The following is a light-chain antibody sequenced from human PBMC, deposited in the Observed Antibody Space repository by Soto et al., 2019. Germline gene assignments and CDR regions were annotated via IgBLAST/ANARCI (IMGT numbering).Light chain of an antibody. CDR2: GSS. V-gene: IGKV3-20*01. CDR3: QQYGSSPT. Sequence: EIVLTQSPGTLYLFPGERATLSCRASQSLTTRYLAWYQQKPGQDPGLLIYGSSSRATGIPDRFSGSGSGTDFTLTISRLEHEDFAVYSCQQYGSSPTFGQGTRLEIK. J-gene: IGKJ5*01. CDR1: QSLTTRY.